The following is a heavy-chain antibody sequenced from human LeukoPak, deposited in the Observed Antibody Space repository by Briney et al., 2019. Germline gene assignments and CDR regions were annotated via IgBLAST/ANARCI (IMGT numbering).Heavy chain of an antibody. D-gene: IGHD1/OR15-1a*01. V-gene: IGHV3-23*01. CDR1: GFTFSSYW. CDR3: ARAGNIRFDY. Sequence: GGSLRLSCAASGFTFSSYWMHWVRQAPGKGLVWVSAISGSGGSTYYADSVKGRFTISRDNSKNTLYLQMNSLRAEDTAVYYCARAGNIRFDYWGQGTLVTVSS. CDR2: ISGSGGST. J-gene: IGHJ4*02.